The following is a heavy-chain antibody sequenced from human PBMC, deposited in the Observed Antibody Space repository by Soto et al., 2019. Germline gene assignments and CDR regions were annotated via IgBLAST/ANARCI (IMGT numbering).Heavy chain of an antibody. Sequence: PXGSLTLSCAASGSTFSDYYMSWIRQAPGKGLEWVSYISSSVSTIYYADSVKGRFTISRDNAKNSLYLQMNSLRAEDTAVYYCARYCGGDCYPRYFDYWGQGTLVTVSS. CDR2: ISSSVSTI. CDR1: GSTFSDYY. CDR3: ARYCGGDCYPRYFDY. V-gene: IGHV3-11*01. D-gene: IGHD2-21*02. J-gene: IGHJ4*02.